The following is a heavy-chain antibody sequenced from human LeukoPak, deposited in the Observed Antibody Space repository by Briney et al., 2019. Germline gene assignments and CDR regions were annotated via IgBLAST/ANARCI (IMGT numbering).Heavy chain of an antibody. J-gene: IGHJ6*03. Sequence: PGASVRLSCAASGFTFSRYWMHWVREARGKGLVWVSRINSDGSSTSYADSVKGRFTISRDNAKNTLYLQMNSLRAEDTAVYYCARENAMDVWGKGTTVTVSS. CDR2: INSDGSST. CDR1: GFTFSRYW. V-gene: IGHV3-74*01. CDR3: ARENAMDV.